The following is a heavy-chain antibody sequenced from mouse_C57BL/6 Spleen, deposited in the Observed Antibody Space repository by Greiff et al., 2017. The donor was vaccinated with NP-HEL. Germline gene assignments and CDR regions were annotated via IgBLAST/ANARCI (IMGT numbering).Heavy chain of an antibody. CDR1: GYTFTSYD. J-gene: IGHJ2*01. D-gene: IGHD2-1*01. CDR2: IYPRDGST. V-gene: IGHV1-85*01. Sequence: QVHVKQSGPELVKPGASVKLSCKASGYTFTSYDINWVKQRPGQGLEWIGWIYPRDGSTKYNEKFKGKATLTVDTSSSTAYMELHSLTSEDSAVYFCARSSTMARRDFDYWGQGTTLTVSS. CDR3: ARSSTMARRDFDY.